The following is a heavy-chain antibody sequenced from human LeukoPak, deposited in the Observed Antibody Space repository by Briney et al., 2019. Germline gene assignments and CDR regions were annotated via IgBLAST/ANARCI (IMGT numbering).Heavy chain of an antibody. V-gene: IGHV3-43*02. J-gene: IGHJ5*02. Sequence: GGSLRLSCAASGFTFDDYAMHWVRQAPGKGLEWVSLISGDGGSTYYADSVRGRFTISRDNSKNSLYLQMNSLRTEDTALYYCAKDISDYYGSGTDGFDPWGQGTLVTVSS. CDR1: GFTFDDYA. CDR2: ISGDGGST. D-gene: IGHD3-10*01. CDR3: AKDISDYYGSGTDGFDP.